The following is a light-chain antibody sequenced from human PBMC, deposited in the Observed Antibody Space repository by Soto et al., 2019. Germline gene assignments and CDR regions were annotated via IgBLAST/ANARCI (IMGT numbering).Light chain of an antibody. CDR1: NIGSKS. Sequence: SHELTQPPSVSVAPGKTARITCGGTNIGSKSVHWYQQKPGQAPVLVIYYDSDRPSGIPERFSGSNSGNTATLTISRVEAGDEADYYCQVWDSSSDHVVFGGGTKLTVL. V-gene: IGLV3-21*04. J-gene: IGLJ2*01. CDR3: QVWDSSSDHVV. CDR2: YDS.